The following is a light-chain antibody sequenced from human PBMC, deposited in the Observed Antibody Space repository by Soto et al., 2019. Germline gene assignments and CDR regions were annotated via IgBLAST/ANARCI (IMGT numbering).Light chain of an antibody. CDR2: GAS. CDR3: QQYNNWPPPWT. CDR1: QSVSSN. J-gene: IGKJ1*01. V-gene: IGKV3-15*01. Sequence: EIVMTQSPATLSVSPGERATLSCRASQSVSSNLAWYQQTPGQAPRLLIYGASTRATGIPARFSGSGSGTEFTLTISSLQSEDFAVYYCQQYNNWPPPWTFGQGTKVEIK.